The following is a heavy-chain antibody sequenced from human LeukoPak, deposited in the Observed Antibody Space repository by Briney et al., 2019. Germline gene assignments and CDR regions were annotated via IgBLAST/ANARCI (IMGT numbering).Heavy chain of an antibody. V-gene: IGHV1-18*01. D-gene: IGHD6-19*01. CDR1: GGTFSSYA. Sequence: GASVKVSCKASGGTFSSYAISWVRQAPGQGLEWMGWISCYNGDTNYAQNLQGRVTMSTDTSTSTAYMELTGLRSDDTAVYYCVRDPTNTSGRYAYFDYWGQGTLVTVSS. CDR3: VRDPTNTSGRYAYFDY. CDR2: ISCYNGDT. J-gene: IGHJ4*02.